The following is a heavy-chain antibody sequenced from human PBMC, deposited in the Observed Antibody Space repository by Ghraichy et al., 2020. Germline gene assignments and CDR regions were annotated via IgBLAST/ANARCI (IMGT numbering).Heavy chain of an antibody. CDR3: ARGRWETLHKYFDS. CDR1: GFVFSSYV. V-gene: IGHV3-64*01. D-gene: IGHD1-26*01. Sequence: GGSLRLSCAASGFVFSSYVMHWVRQAPGKGPEYVASISPNGGSTYYGSSVKGRFTVSRDKSKSTLFLQMGSLRSEDMAVYFCARGRWETLHKYFDSWGQGTLVTVSS. CDR2: ISPNGGST. J-gene: IGHJ4*02.